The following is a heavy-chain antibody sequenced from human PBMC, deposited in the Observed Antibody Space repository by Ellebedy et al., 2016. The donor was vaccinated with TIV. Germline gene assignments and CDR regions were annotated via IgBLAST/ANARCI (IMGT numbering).Heavy chain of an antibody. CDR2: IHSHSGGT. V-gene: IGHV1-2*02. Sequence: AASVKVSCKASGYTFIDYYLHWVRQAPGQGLEWMGWIHSHSGGTNYAQNFQGRVTMTRDTAINTAYMELNRLTSDDTAMYYCARGPLDSWGQGTLVTVSS. D-gene: IGHD1-1*01. CDR1: GYTFIDYY. CDR3: ARGPLDS. J-gene: IGHJ5*02.